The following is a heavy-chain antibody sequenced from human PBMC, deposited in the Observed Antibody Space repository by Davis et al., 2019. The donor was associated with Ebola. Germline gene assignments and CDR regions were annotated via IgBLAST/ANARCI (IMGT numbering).Heavy chain of an antibody. Sequence: GESLKISCAASGFTFSSYGMHWVRQAPGKGLEWVAVIWYDGSNKYYADSVKGRFTISRDNAKNSLYLQMNSLRAEDTAVYYCAKDQDDFWSGYYDYYYGMDVWGQGTTVTVSS. J-gene: IGHJ6*02. CDR3: AKDQDDFWSGYYDYYYGMDV. D-gene: IGHD3-3*01. CDR1: GFTFSSYG. V-gene: IGHV3-33*03. CDR2: IWYDGSNK.